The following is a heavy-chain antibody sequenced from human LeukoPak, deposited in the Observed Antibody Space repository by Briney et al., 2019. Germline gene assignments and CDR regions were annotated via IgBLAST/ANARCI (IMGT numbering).Heavy chain of an antibody. D-gene: IGHD3-16*02. V-gene: IGHV4-39*07. CDR3: ASLSRLYDY. J-gene: IGHJ4*02. CDR2: IYYSGST. CDR1: GGSISSSSYY. Sequence: SETLSLTCTVSGGSISSSSYYWGWIRQPPGKGLEWIGSIYYSGSTYYNPSLKSRVTISVDTSKNQFSLKLSSVTPADTAVYYCASLSRLYDYWGQGTLVTVSS.